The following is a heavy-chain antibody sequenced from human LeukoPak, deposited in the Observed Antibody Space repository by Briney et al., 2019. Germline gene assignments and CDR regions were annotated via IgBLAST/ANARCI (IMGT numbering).Heavy chain of an antibody. CDR2: INCSGGST. D-gene: IGHD3-9*01. V-gene: IGHV1-46*01. CDR1: GYSFTSYY. J-gene: IGHJ3*02. CDR3: ARCYDNFDVALDI. Sequence: ASVKVSCKASGYSFTSYYIHWVRQAPGQGPEWLGIINCSGGSTSYAQKFQGRVTMTRDTSTRTVYMELSSLRSEDTAVYYCARCYDNFDVALDIWSQGTMVTVSS.